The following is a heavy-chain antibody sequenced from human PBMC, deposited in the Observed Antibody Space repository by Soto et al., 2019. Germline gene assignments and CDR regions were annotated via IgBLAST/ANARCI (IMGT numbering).Heavy chain of an antibody. J-gene: IGHJ6*03. CDR3: ARDRCSSTSCQDYYYYYMDV. Sequence: GGSLRLSCAASGFTFSSYSMNWVRQAPGKGLEWVSSISSSSSYIYYADSVKGRFTISRDNAKNSLYLQMNSLRAEDTAVYYCARDRCSSTSCQDYYYYYMDVWGKGTTVTVSS. CDR2: ISSSSSYI. V-gene: IGHV3-21*01. D-gene: IGHD2-2*01. CDR1: GFTFSSYS.